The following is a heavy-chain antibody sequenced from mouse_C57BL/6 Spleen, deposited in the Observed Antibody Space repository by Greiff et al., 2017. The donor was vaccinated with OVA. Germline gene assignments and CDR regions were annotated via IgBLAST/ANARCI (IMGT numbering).Heavy chain of an antibody. CDR3: ARSYSSGYGYAMDY. V-gene: IGHV1-82*01. J-gene: IGHJ4*01. CDR2: IYPGDGDT. CDR1: GYAFSSSW. Sequence: QVQLQQSGPELVKPGASVKISCKASGYAFSSSWMNWVKQRPGKGLEWIGRIYPGDGDTNYNGKFKGKATLTADKSSSTAYMQLSSLTSEDSAVYFCARSYSSGYGYAMDYWGQGTSVTVSS. D-gene: IGHD3-2*02.